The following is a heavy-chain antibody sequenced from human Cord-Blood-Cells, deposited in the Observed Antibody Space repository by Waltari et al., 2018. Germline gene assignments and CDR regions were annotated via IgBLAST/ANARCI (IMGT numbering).Heavy chain of an antibody. V-gene: IGHV1-2*02. D-gene: IGHD6-25*01. CDR2: INPNRGGT. Sequence: VPLLQPGADGYTAGASVTTLCTASACNFTGDYLHCVRQAHGQGLEWMGWINPNRGGTNYAQKFQSRVTRTSDTTISTTYMELGRMASDDTAVYYCAKDFPYSSARGSIDYWGHGPLVTVSS. CDR3: AKDFPYSSARGSIDY. CDR1: ACNFTGDY. J-gene: IGHJ4*01.